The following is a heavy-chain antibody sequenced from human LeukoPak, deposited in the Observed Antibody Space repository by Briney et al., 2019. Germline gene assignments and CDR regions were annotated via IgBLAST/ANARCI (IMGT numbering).Heavy chain of an antibody. CDR2: IYHSGST. CDR1: GYSISSGYY. CDR3: ARDLWYCSGGSCLPA. Sequence: SETLSLTCTVSGYSISSGYYWGWIRQPPGKGLEWIGSIYHSGSTYYNPSLKSRVTISVDTSKNQFSLKLSSVTAADTAVYYCARDLWYCSGGSCLPAWGQGTLVTVSS. V-gene: IGHV4-38-2*02. J-gene: IGHJ1*01. D-gene: IGHD2-15*01.